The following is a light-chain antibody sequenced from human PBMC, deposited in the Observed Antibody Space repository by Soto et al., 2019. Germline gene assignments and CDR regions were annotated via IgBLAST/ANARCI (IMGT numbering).Light chain of an antibody. CDR3: QHYNSYSEA. CDR2: SKS. J-gene: IGKJ1*01. Sequence: DLQMTQSPSSLPASFGDSVTITCRASQGIGTDLGWYRQKTGRAPERLIYSKSSLQSGVPSRFSGSGSGTELSLTISRLQPDDFAAYYCQHYNSYSEACGQGTKVDIK. CDR1: QGIGTD. V-gene: IGKV1-17*01.